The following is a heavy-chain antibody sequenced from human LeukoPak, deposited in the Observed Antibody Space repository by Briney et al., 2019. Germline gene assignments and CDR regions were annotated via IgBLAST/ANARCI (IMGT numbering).Heavy chain of an antibody. CDR1: GGTFSSYA. CDR3: ATGPYDCWSGYPRGNFDY. Sequence: SVKVSCKASGGTFSSYAISWVRQAPGQGLEWMGGIIPIFGTANYAQKFQGRVTITADESTSTAYMELSSLRSEDTAVYYCATGPYDCWSGYPRGNFDYWGQGTLVTVSS. J-gene: IGHJ4*02. D-gene: IGHD3-3*01. CDR2: IIPIFGTA. V-gene: IGHV1-69*01.